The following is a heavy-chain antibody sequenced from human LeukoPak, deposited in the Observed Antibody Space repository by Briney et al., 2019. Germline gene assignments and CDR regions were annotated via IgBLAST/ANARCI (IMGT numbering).Heavy chain of an antibody. D-gene: IGHD3-22*01. CDR1: GGTFSSYA. J-gene: IGHJ4*02. V-gene: IGHV1-69*05. Sequence: ASVKVSCKASGGTFSSYAISWVRQAPGQGLEWMGGIIPIFGTANYAQKFQGRVTITTDESTSTAYMELSSLRSEDTAVYYCARGVPSYYDGSGPTYYFDYWGQGTLVTVSS. CDR2: IIPIFGTA. CDR3: ARGVPSYYDGSGPTYYFDY.